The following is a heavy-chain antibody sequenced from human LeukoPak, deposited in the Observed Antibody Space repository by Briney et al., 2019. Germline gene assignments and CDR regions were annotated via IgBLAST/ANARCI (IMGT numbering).Heavy chain of an antibody. CDR2: ISGDGGST. CDR3: AKDVEYSSSPYYYGMDV. Sequence: PGGSLRLSCAASGFTFDDYAMHWVRQAPGKGLEWVSLISGDGGSTYYADSVKGRFTISRDNSKNSLYLQMNSLRTEDTALYYCAKDVEYSSSPYYYGMDVWGQGTTVTVSS. D-gene: IGHD6-6*01. V-gene: IGHV3-43*02. J-gene: IGHJ6*02. CDR1: GFTFDDYA.